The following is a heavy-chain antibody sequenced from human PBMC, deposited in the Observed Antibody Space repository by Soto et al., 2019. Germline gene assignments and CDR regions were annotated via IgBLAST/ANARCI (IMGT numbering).Heavy chain of an antibody. Sequence: PGGSLRLSCAASGFTFTSYAMSWVRQAPGKGLDWVSAISGSGDRTFYADSVRGRFSTSRDASKNTMYLQMNSLRAEDTAVYYCAKDAGAYAAAAGGVFDYWGQGALVTVSS. CDR3: AKDAGAYAAAAGGVFDY. CDR2: ISGSGDRT. J-gene: IGHJ4*02. V-gene: IGHV3-23*01. D-gene: IGHD6-25*01. CDR1: GFTFTSYA.